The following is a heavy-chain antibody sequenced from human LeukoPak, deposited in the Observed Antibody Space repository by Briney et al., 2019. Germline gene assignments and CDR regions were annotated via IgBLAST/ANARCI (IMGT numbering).Heavy chain of an antibody. CDR3: ARAFRDTAIVHSKYYYYYMDV. Sequence: GGSLRLSCAASGFTFDDYSMRWVRQAPGKGLGWVSGINWNGGSTGYADSVKGRFTISRDNAKNSLYLQMNSLRAEDTALYYCARAFRDTAIVHSKYYYYYMDVWGKGTTVTVSS. V-gene: IGHV3-20*04. J-gene: IGHJ6*03. CDR2: INWNGGST. CDR1: GFTFDDYS. D-gene: IGHD5-18*01.